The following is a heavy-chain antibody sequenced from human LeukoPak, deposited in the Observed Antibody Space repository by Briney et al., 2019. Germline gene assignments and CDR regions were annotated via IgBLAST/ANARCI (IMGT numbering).Heavy chain of an antibody. V-gene: IGHV3-30*03. Sequence: PGGSLRLSCAASGFTFSSYGMHWVRQAPGKGLEWLAVISYDGTNKHCADSVKGRFTISRDNSKNTLYLQMNSLRAEDTAVYYCAGDRGTTYYDFWSGYPPFSGHYYYGMDVWGQGTTVTVSS. CDR2: ISYDGTNK. CDR1: GFTFSSYG. CDR3: AGDRGTTYYDFWSGYPPFSGHYYYGMDV. J-gene: IGHJ6*02. D-gene: IGHD3-3*01.